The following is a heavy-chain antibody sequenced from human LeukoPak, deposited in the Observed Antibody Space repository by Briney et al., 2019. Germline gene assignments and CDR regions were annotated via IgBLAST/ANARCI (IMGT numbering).Heavy chain of an antibody. CDR1: GFTFSDYY. V-gene: IGHV3-11*04. CDR2: ISSSGSTI. D-gene: IGHD6-13*01. Sequence: GGSLRLSCAASGFTFSDYYMSWIRQAQGKGLEWVSYISSSGSTIYYADSVKGRFTISRDNAKNSLYLQMNSLRAEDTAVYYCARDFRSSSASLDVWGKGTTVTVSS. J-gene: IGHJ6*04. CDR3: ARDFRSSSASLDV.